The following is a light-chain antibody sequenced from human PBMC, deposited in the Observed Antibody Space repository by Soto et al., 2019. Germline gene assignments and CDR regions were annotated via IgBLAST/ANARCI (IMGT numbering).Light chain of an antibody. Sequence: QSALTQPASVSGSPGQSITISCTGTSSDVGGYNYVSWYQQHPGKAPKFMIYDVSNRPSGVSNRFSGSKSVNTASLTISGLQAEDEAEYYCSSYTTSNTRQIVFGTGTKLTVL. CDR2: DVS. J-gene: IGLJ1*01. CDR3: SSYTTSNTRQIV. CDR1: SSDVGGYNY. V-gene: IGLV2-14*01.